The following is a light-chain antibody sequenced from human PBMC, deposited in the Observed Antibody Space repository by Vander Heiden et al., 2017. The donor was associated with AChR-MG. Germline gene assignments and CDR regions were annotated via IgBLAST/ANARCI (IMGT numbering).Light chain of an antibody. Sequence: LLTQSRDFQSVTPKEKVTITCRASQSISRSLHWYQQKADGSPKLLIKYASQDVSGVTSRFSGSGSGTDFILTISSLEAEDAATYYCRQTGSPPRSFGGGTRVEIK. CDR3: RQTGSPPRS. J-gene: IGKJ4*01. CDR1: QSISRS. V-gene: IGKV6-21*01. CDR2: YAS.